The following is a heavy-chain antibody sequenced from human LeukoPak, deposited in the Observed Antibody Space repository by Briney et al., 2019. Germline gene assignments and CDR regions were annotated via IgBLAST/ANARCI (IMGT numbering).Heavy chain of an antibody. Sequence: PGRSRRLSCAASGFTLSRFGMHWLRQAPGKGLEWVAFIRYDGSNKYYADSVKGRFTISRDNSKNTLYLQMNSLRTEDTAVYYCAKDFISSWFNFDYWGQGTLVTVSS. V-gene: IGHV3-30*02. CDR1: GFTLSRFG. D-gene: IGHD6-13*01. CDR3: AKDFISSWFNFDY. CDR2: IRYDGSNK. J-gene: IGHJ4*02.